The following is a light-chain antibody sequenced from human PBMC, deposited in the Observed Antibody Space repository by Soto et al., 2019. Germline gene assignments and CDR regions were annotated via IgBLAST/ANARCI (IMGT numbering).Light chain of an antibody. V-gene: IGKV3-15*01. CDR3: XXXXDXXRGYX. CDR2: GAS. CDR1: QSVSSX. Sequence: EIVMTQSPATLSVSPGERATLSCRASQSVSSXXXWYQQKPGQAPRLLFNGASTRATGIPVRFSASGSGTEFXXTISXLXSXDXAXXXXXXXXDXXRGYXXGQGTKLEIK. J-gene: IGKJ2*01.